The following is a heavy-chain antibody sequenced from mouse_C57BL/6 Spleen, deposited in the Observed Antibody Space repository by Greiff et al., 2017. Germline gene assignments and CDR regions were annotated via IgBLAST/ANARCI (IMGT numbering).Heavy chain of an antibody. CDR1: GFTFSSYA. V-gene: IGHV5-9-1*02. CDR3: TRDYYGSSFDY. CDR2: ISSGGDYI. D-gene: IGHD1-1*01. J-gene: IGHJ2*01. Sequence: EVMLVESGEGLVKPGGSLKLSCAASGFTFSSYAMSWVRQTPEKRLEWVAYISSGGDYIYYADTMKGRFTISRDNARNTLYLQMSSLKSEDTAMYYCTRDYYGSSFDYWGQGTTLTVSS.